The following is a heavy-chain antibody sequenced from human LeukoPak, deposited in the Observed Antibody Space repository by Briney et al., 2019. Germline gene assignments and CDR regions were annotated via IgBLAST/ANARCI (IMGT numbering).Heavy chain of an antibody. D-gene: IGHD5-12*01. CDR2: IWYDGSNK. V-gene: IGHV3-33*06. J-gene: IGHJ4*02. Sequence: GRSLRLSCAASGSTFSSYGIHWVRQAPGKGLEWVAVIWYDGSNKYYADSVKGRFTISRDNSKTTLYLQMNSLRAEDTAVYYCAKDRSAYGKDFDYWGQGTLVTVSS. CDR3: AKDRSAYGKDFDY. CDR1: GSTFSSYG.